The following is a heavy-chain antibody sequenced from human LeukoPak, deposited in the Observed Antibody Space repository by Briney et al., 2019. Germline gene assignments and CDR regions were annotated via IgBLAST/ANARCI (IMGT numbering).Heavy chain of an antibody. D-gene: IGHD3-3*01. CDR1: GFIFGSYW. V-gene: IGHV3-7*01. CDR2: IKQDGSEK. CDR3: ARRVVETFYYYYYMDV. J-gene: IGHJ6*03. Sequence: PGGSLRLSCAASGFIFGSYWMSWVRQAPGKGLEWVANIKQDGSEKYYVDSVKGRFTISRDNARNSLYLQMNSLRAEDTAVYYCARRVVETFYYYYYMDVWGKGTTVTISS.